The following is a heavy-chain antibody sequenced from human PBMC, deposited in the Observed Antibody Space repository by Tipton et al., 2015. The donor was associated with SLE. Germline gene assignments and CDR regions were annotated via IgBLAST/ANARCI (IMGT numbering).Heavy chain of an antibody. V-gene: IGHV4-34*01. Sequence: WSWIRQPPGKGLEWIGEINHSGSTNYNPSLKSRVTISVDTSKNQFSLKLTSVTAADTAVYYCASRSDHGDWFDPWGQGTLVTVSS. CDR2: INHSGST. CDR3: ASRSDHGDWFDP. D-gene: IGHD1-14*01. J-gene: IGHJ5*02.